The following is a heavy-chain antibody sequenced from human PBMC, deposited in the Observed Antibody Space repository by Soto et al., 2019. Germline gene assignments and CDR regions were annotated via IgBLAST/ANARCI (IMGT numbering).Heavy chain of an antibody. CDR2: IWYDGSNK. CDR3: ARGRQRDPRPRKAVAGTADY. J-gene: IGHJ4*02. V-gene: IGHV3-33*01. CDR1: GFTFSSYG. Sequence: GGSLRLSCAASGFTFSSYGMHWVRQAPGKGLEWVAVIWYDGSNKYYADSVKGRFTISRDNSKNTLYLQMNSLRAEDTAVYYCARGRQRDPRPRKAVAGTADYWGQGTLVTVSS. D-gene: IGHD6-19*01.